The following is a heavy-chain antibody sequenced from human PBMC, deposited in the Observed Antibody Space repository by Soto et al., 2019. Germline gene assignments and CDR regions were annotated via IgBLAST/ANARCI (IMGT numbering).Heavy chain of an antibody. CDR3: AKGYGGNAGGGYFDY. CDR1: GFTFDDYT. CDR2: ISWDGGST. J-gene: IGHJ4*02. D-gene: IGHD4-17*01. Sequence: GGSLRLSCAASGFTFDDYTMHWVRQAPGKGLEWVSLISWDGGSTYYADSVKGRFTISRDNSKNSLYLQMNSLRTEDTALYYCAKGYGGNAGGGYFDYWGQGTLVTVSS. V-gene: IGHV3-43*01.